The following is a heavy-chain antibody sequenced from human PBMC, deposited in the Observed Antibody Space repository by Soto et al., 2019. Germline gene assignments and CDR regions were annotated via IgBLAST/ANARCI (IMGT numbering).Heavy chain of an antibody. CDR1: GGSISSYY. Sequence: SETLSLTCTVSGGSISSYYWSWIRQPAGKGLEWIGRIYTSGSTNYNPSLKSRVTMSVDTSKNQFSLKLSSVTAADTAVYYCARDYSTIFGVVISYWGQGTPVPVYS. J-gene: IGHJ4*02. CDR2: IYTSGST. V-gene: IGHV4-4*07. D-gene: IGHD3-3*01. CDR3: ARDYSTIFGVVISY.